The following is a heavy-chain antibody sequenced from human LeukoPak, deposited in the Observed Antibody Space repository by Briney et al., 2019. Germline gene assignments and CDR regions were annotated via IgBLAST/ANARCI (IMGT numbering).Heavy chain of an antibody. Sequence: GGSLRLSCAASGFTFSSYEMNWVRQAPGKGLEWVSYISSSGSTIYYADSVKGRFTISRDNSKNTLYLQMNSLRAEDTAVYYCAKDYSPSIYYYDSSGYSLDAFDIWGQGTMVTVSS. CDR2: ISSSGSTI. V-gene: IGHV3-48*03. CDR3: AKDYSPSIYYYDSSGYSLDAFDI. CDR1: GFTFSSYE. D-gene: IGHD3-22*01. J-gene: IGHJ3*02.